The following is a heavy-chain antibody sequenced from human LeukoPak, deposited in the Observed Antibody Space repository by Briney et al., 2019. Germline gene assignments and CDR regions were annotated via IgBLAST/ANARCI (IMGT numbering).Heavy chain of an antibody. V-gene: IGHV3-30*03. CDR3: VRVQDAVFYDYMDV. CDR1: GFTFSSYG. Sequence: GGSLRLSCAASGFTFSSYGMHWVRQAPGKGLEWVAVISYDAGKKYYADSVKGRFTISRDNSKNTLYLQMNSLRAEDTAVYYCVRVQDAVFYDYMDVWGKGTTVIVSS. D-gene: IGHD3-16*01. J-gene: IGHJ6*03. CDR2: ISYDAGKK.